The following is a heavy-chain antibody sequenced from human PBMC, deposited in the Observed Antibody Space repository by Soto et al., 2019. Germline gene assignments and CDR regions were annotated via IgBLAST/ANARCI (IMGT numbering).Heavy chain of an antibody. CDR2: IIPFFHAA. D-gene: IGHD2-8*01. CDR1: ADNFSSSA. V-gene: IGHV1-69*01. J-gene: IGHJ6*02. CDR3: ARDLMSNYHYCGMDV. Sequence: QVQLVQSGAEVQKPGSSVKVSCKASADNFSSSAFSWVRQAPGQGLEWMGGIIPFFHAANYAQRFQGRVTVTADESTSTVYMELSSLRSEDTALYYCARDLMSNYHYCGMDVWGQGTTVTVSS.